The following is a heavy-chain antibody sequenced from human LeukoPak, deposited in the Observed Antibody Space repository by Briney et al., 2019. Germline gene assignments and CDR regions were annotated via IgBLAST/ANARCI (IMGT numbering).Heavy chain of an antibody. V-gene: IGHV4-59*08. CDR2: ISYSGST. J-gene: IGHJ4*02. Sequence: SETLSLTCTVSGGSISSYYWSWIRQPPGKGLEWIGFISYSGSTNYNPSLKSRVTISLDTSKNQFSLKSNSVTAADTAVYYCARHSAGTTKDYWGQGTLVTVSS. CDR1: GGSISSYY. CDR3: ARHSAGTTKDY. D-gene: IGHD1-1*01.